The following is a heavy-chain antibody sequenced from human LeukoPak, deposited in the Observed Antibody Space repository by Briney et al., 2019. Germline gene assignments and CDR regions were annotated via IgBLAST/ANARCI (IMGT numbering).Heavy chain of an antibody. CDR2: ISAYNGNT. CDR1: GYTFSSYG. CDR3: ARDDYYDSSGYYTL. V-gene: IGHV1-18*01. J-gene: IGHJ1*01. D-gene: IGHD3-22*01. Sequence: ASVKVSCKASGYTFSSYGISWVRQAPGQGLEWMGWISAYNGNTNYAQKLQGRVTMTTDTSTSTAYMELRSLRSDDTAVYYCARDDYYDSSGYYTLWGQGTLVTVSS.